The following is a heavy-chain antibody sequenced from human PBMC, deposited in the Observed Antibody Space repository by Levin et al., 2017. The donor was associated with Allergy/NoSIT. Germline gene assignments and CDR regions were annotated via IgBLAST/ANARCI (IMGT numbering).Heavy chain of an antibody. CDR1: GFTFDDYA. D-gene: IGHD6-19*01. Sequence: SLKISCEASGFTFDDYAMHWVRQAPGKGLEWVSGIIWNSESMGYADSVKGRFSISRDNAKNSLYLQMNSLRAEDTAVYYCAKDIYLGQWPQQYGMDVWGQGTTVTVS. CDR3: AKDIYLGQWPQQYGMDV. V-gene: IGHV3-9*01. CDR2: IIWNSESM. J-gene: IGHJ6*02.